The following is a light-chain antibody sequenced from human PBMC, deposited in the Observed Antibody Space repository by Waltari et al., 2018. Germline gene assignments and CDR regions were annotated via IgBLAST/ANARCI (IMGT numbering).Light chain of an antibody. Sequence: QSVLTQPPSASGTPGQRVTIPCSGSSSNIGSNSVNWYQPPPGTAPKLLIYSDNQRPSGVPDRFSGSKSGASASLAISGLQSEDEADYYCAAWDVSLNGLVFGGGTKLTVL. CDR1: SSNIGSNS. CDR3: AAWDVSLNGLV. J-gene: IGLJ2*01. CDR2: SDN. V-gene: IGLV1-44*01.